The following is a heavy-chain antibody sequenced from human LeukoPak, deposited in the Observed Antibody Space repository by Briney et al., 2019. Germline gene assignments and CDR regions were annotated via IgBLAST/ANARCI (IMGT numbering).Heavy chain of an antibody. V-gene: IGHV1-69*04. CDR3: ARGDSSRWYFP. D-gene: IGHD6-13*01. Sequence: ASVKVSCKASGGTFSSYAISWVRQAPGQGLEWMGRIIPILGIANYAQKFQGRVTITADKSTSTAYMELSSLRSEDTAVYYCARGDSSRWYFPWGQGTLVTVSS. J-gene: IGHJ4*02. CDR2: IIPILGIA. CDR1: GGTFSSYA.